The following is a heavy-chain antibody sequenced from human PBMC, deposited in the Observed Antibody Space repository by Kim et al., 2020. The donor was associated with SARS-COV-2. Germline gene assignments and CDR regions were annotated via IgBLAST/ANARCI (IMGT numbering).Heavy chain of an antibody. CDR1: GFTFSSYA. V-gene: IGHV3-30*04. J-gene: IGHJ6*02. CDR3: ARGDGGYYLYYYYGMDV. D-gene: IGHD3-22*01. CDR2: ISYDGSNK. Sequence: GGSLRLSCAASGFTFSSYAMHWVRQAPGKGLEWVAVISYDGSNKYYADSVKGRFTISRDNSKNTLYLQMNSLRAEDTAVYYCARGDGGYYLYYYYGMDVWGQGTTVTVSS.